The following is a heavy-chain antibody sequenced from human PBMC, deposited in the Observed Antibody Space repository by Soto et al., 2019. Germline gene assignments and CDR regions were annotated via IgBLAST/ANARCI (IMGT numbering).Heavy chain of an antibody. J-gene: IGHJ4*02. V-gene: IGHV4-59*01. CDR3: ARDSGYGDPFDY. CDR1: GGYISPYY. CDR2: IFYSGNT. D-gene: IGHD4-17*01. Sequence: QVQLQESGPGLVKPSETLSLTCTVSGGYISPYYWSWIRQPPGKGLEWIGYIFYSGNTNYNPSLRSRXXIXVGXSKNQFSLKLSYVTAADTAVYYCARDSGYGDPFDYWGQGTLVTVSS.